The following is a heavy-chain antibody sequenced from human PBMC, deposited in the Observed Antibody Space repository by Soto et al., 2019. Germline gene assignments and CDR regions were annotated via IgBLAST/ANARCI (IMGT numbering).Heavy chain of an antibody. CDR1: GGTFSSYA. D-gene: IGHD3-10*01. Sequence: SVKVSCKATGGTFSSYAISWLRQAPGQGLEWMGGVIPIFGTANYAQKFQGRVTITADESTSTAYMELSSLRSEDTAVYYCARDRGTMVRGVIKPNWFDPWGQGTLVTVSS. CDR2: VIPIFGTA. J-gene: IGHJ5*02. V-gene: IGHV1-69*13. CDR3: ARDRGTMVRGVIKPNWFDP.